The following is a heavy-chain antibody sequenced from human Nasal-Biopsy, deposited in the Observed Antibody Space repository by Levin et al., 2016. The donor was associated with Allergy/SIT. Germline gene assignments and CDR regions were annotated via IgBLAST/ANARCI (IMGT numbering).Heavy chain of an antibody. CDR1: GFTFSDAW. CDR2: VKSKRFGGTT. D-gene: IGHD1-20*01. J-gene: IGHJ4*02. Sequence: GGSLRLSCAASGFTFSDAWMSWVRQAPGKGLEWIGHVKSKRFGGTTDYTAALKDRFSISRDDSQTTLYLQMNRLKPEDTAVYYCTTDGSPVYNWPYWGQGTLVTVSP. V-gene: IGHV3-15*01. CDR3: TTDGSPVYNWPY.